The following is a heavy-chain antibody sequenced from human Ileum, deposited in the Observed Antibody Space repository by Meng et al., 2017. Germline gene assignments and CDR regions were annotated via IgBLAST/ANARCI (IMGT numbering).Heavy chain of an antibody. D-gene: IGHD1/OR15-1a*01. Sequence: ASVKVSCKASGYIFTTYGITWVRRAPGQGLEWMGGISADSGNTHYAEKLQGRLTMTTDTSTSTAYMELRSLTSDDTAVYYCARTLPHEDGNKRGLDYWGQGPLVTVSS. V-gene: IGHV1-18*01. CDR2: ISADSGNT. CDR1: GYIFTTYG. CDR3: ARTLPHEDGNKRGLDY. J-gene: IGHJ4*02.